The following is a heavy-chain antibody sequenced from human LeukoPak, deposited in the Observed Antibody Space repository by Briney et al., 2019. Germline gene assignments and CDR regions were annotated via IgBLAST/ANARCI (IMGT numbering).Heavy chain of an antibody. CDR2: IEQDGSEK. CDR3: ARDQRYYYESSGAGLYFYYYMDV. V-gene: IGHV3-7*01. CDR1: GFTFSSYW. Sequence: PGGSLRLSCAASGFTFSSYWMSWVRQAPGKGLEWVANIEQDGSEKYYVDSVKGRFTISRDNAKNSLYLQMNSLRAEDTAVYYCARDQRYYYESSGAGLYFYYYMDVWGKGTTVTVSS. D-gene: IGHD3-22*01. J-gene: IGHJ6*03.